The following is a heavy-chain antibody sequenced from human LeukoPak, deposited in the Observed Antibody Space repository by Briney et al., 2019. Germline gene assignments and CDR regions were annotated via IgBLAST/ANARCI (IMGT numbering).Heavy chain of an antibody. CDR1: GYTFTSYA. Sequence: GASVKVSCKAPGYTFTSYAMNWVRQAPGQGLEWMGWINTNTGNPMYAQGFTGRFVFSLDTSVSTAYLQISSLEAEDTAIYYCAREAYGSGSYHFDYWGQGTLVTASS. CDR2: INTNTGNP. CDR3: AREAYGSGSYHFDY. J-gene: IGHJ4*02. V-gene: IGHV7-4-1*02. D-gene: IGHD3-10*01.